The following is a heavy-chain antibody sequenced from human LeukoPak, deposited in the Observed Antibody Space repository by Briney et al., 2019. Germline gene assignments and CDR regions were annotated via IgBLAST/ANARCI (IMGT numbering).Heavy chain of an antibody. CDR3: TTLGWYKGLDY. V-gene: IGHV3-15*01. CDR2: IKSKTDGGTT. Sequence: GGSLRLSCAASGFTFSSYSMNWVRQAPGKGLEWVGRIKSKTDGGTTDYAAPVKGRFTISRDDSKNTLYLQMNSLKTEDTAVYYCTTLGWYKGLDYWGQGTLVTVSS. J-gene: IGHJ4*02. CDR1: GFTFSSYS. D-gene: IGHD6-19*01.